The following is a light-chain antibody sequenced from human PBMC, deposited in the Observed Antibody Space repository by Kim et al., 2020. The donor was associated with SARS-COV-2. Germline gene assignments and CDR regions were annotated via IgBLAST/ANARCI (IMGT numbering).Light chain of an antibody. CDR1: KLGDKY. CDR2: QDN. CDR3: QAWDSSTHNYV. Sequence: SYELTQPPSVSVSPGQTASITCSGYKLGDKYVSWYQQKPGQPPVVVIYQDNQRPSGIFERFSGSNSGNTATLTISGTQAMDEADYYCQAWDSSTHNYVFG. V-gene: IGLV3-1*01. J-gene: IGLJ1*01.